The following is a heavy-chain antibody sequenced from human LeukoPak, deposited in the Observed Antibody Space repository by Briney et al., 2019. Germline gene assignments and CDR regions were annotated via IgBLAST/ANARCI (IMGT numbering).Heavy chain of an antibody. J-gene: IGHJ4*02. CDR1: GGSVSSYY. CDR3: ARGMGGSLFDY. D-gene: IGHD5-12*01. CDR2: ISATGST. V-gene: IGHV4-4*07. Sequence: PSETLSLTCTVSGGSVSSYYWNWIRQSAGKGLECIGRISATGSTNQNPSLKSRVTMSLDTSKNQFSLNLRSMTAADTAVYYCARGMGGSLFDYWGQGRLVTASS.